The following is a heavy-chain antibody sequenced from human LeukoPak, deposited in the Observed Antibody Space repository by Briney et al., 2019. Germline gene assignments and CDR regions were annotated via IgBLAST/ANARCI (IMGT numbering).Heavy chain of an antibody. CDR1: GGSISSYY. CDR3: ARATYSGSYYYYYGMDV. CDR2: IYYSGST. Sequence: SETLSLTCTVSGGSISSYYWSWIRQPPGKGLEWIGYIYYSGSTNYNPSLKSRVTISVDTSKNQFSLKLSSVTAADTAVYYCARATYSGSYYYYYGMDVWGQGTTVTVSS. V-gene: IGHV4-59*01. J-gene: IGHJ6*02. D-gene: IGHD1-26*01.